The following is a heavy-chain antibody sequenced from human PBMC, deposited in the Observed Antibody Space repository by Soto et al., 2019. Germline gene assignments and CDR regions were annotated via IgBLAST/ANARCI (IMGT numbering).Heavy chain of an antibody. V-gene: IGHV3-23*01. CDR1: GFTFSNYA. D-gene: IGHD3-10*01. CDR2: ISGSDGST. J-gene: IGHJ4*02. CDR3: AKDSRATMVRGVIIPPGY. Sequence: PGGSLRLSCVASGFTFSNYAMSWVRQAPGKGLEWVSAISGSDGSTYYADSVKGRFTISRDNSKNTLYLQMNSLRAEDTAVYYCAKDSRATMVRGVIIPPGYWGQGTLVTVSS.